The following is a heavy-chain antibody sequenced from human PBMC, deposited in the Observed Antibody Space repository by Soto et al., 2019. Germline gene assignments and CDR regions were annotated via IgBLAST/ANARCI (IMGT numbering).Heavy chain of an antibody. CDR2: ISYDGSNK. J-gene: IGHJ4*02. CDR3: AKDGAVAGAREIHFDY. D-gene: IGHD6-19*01. V-gene: IGHV3-30*18. CDR1: GFTFSSYG. Sequence: GGSLRLSCAASGFTFSSYGMHWVRQAPGKGLEWVAVISYDGSNKYYADSVKGRFTISRDNSKNTLYLQMNSLRAEDTAVYYCAKDGAVAGAREIHFDYWGQGT.